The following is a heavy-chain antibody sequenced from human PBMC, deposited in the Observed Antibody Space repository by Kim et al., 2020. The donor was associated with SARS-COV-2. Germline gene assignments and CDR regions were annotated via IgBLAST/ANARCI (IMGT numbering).Heavy chain of an antibody. J-gene: IGHJ4*02. Sequence: GGSLRLSCAASGFTFSDYYMSWIRQAPGKGLEWVSYISSSSSYTNYADSVKGRFTISRDNAKNSLYLQMNSLRAEDTAVYYCARNFPPGANYYDSSGSRNEKGTKGDYWGQGTLVTVSS. D-gene: IGHD3-22*01. V-gene: IGHV3-11*03. CDR2: ISSSSSYT. CDR1: GFTFSDYY. CDR3: ARNFPPGANYYDSSGSRNEKGTKGDY.